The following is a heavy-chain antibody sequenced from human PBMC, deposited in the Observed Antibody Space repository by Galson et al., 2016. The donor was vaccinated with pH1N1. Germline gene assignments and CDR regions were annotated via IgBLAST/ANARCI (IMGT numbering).Heavy chain of an antibody. CDR1: GFTFSGFE. J-gene: IGHJ6*02. V-gene: IGHV3-48*03. CDR2: ITTSVDSL. CDR3: ARDYYYYYGMDV. Sequence: SLRLSCAASGFTFSGFEMNWVRQAPGKGLEWISYITTSVDSLYYADSVKGRFTISRDNAKNSMYLQMNSLRVEDTAVYYCARDYYYYYGMDVWGQGPTVTVSS.